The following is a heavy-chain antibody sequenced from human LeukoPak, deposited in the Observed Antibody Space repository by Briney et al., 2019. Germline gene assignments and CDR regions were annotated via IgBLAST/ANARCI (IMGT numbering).Heavy chain of an antibody. J-gene: IGHJ6*03. V-gene: IGHV1-69*13. CDR1: GGTFSSYA. Sequence: GASVKVSCKASGGTFSSYAISWVRQAPGQGLEWMGGIIPIFGTANYAQKFQGRVTITADESTSTAYMELRSLRSDDTAVYYCARDFGVVVVPAAGAYYYYMDVWGKGTTVTVSS. D-gene: IGHD2-2*01. CDR2: IIPIFGTA. CDR3: ARDFGVVVVPAAGAYYYYMDV.